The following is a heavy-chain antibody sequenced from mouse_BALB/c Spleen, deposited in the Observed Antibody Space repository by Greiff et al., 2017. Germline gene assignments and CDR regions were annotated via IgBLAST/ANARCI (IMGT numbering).Heavy chain of an antibody. J-gene: IGHJ4*01. CDR3: TLIYDGAMDY. V-gene: IGHV6-6*02. CDR2: IRLKSNNYAT. Sequence: EVMLVESGGGLVQPGGSMKLSCVASGFTFSNYWMNWVRQSPEKGLEWVAEIRLKSNNYATHYAESVKGRFTISRDDSKSSVYLQMNNLRAEDTGIYYCTLIYDGAMDYWGQGTSVTVSS. D-gene: IGHD2-3*01. CDR1: GFTFSNYW.